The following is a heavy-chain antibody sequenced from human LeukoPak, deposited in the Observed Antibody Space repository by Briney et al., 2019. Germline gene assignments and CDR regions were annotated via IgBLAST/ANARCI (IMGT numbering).Heavy chain of an antibody. CDR3: AKGHSGSYSPLFHY. CDR1: GFTFSSYG. J-gene: IGHJ4*02. Sequence: PGGSLRLSCAASGFTFSSYGMHWVRQAPGKGLEWVSIIGGSGDSIYYADSVKGRFTISRDNSQNTLYLQMNSLSAEDTAVYYCAKGHSGSYSPLFHYWGQGTLVTVSS. CDR2: IGGSGDSI. D-gene: IGHD3-10*01. V-gene: IGHV3-23*01.